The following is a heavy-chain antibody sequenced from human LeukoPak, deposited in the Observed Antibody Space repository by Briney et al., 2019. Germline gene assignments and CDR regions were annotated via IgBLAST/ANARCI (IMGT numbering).Heavy chain of an antibody. V-gene: IGHV1-18*01. CDR1: GYTFTSNG. D-gene: IGHD3-22*01. J-gene: IGHJ3*02. CDR3: ARVGDYYDSSGYRGFAFDI. Sequence: ASVKVSCKASGYTFTSNGISWVRQAPGQGLEWMGWISAYNGNTNYAQKLQGRVTMTTDTSTSTAYMELRSLRSDDTAVYYCARVGDYYDSSGYRGFAFDIWGQGTMVTVSS. CDR2: ISAYNGNT.